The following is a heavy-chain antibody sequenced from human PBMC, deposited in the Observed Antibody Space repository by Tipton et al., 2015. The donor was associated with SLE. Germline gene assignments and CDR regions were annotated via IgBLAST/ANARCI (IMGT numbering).Heavy chain of an antibody. V-gene: IGHV4-59*01. D-gene: IGHD2-2*01. Sequence: LRLSCTVSGGSIGSYYWSWIRQPPGKGLEWIGYIYYSGSTNYNPSLKSRVTISVDTSKNQFSLKLSSVTAADTAVYYCARGRRGCSSTSCYGGYYYYYMDVWGKGTTVTVSS. J-gene: IGHJ6*03. CDR1: GGSIGSYY. CDR2: IYYSGST. CDR3: ARGRRGCSSTSCYGGYYYYYMDV.